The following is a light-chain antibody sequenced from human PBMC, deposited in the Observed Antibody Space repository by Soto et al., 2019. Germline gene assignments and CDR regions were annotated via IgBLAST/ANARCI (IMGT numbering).Light chain of an antibody. CDR3: RSYTSSSTSV. CDR1: ISDVGGYNY. CDR2: EVS. Sequence: QSVLTQAACVSGSPGQSITISCTGTISDVGGYNYVSWYQQHPGKAPKLMIYEVSRQPSGVSYRFSASKSGNTASLTISGLQAEDEADYYCRSYTSSSTSVFGTGTKVTVL. V-gene: IGLV2-14*01. J-gene: IGLJ1*01.